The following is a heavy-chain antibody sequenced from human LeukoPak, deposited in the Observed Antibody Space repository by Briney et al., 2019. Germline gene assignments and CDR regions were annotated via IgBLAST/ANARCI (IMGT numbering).Heavy chain of an antibody. D-gene: IGHD3-3*01. V-gene: IGHV1-69*04. J-gene: IGHJ3*02. CDR3: ARDRYYDFWSGYSSDDAFDI. Sequence: GSSVKVSCKASGGTFSSYAISWVRQAPGQGLEWMGRIIPILGIANYAQKFQGRVTITADKSTSTAYMELSSLRSDDTAVYYCARDRYYDFWSGYSSDDAFDIWGQGTMVTVSS. CDR2: IIPILGIA. CDR1: GGTFSSYA.